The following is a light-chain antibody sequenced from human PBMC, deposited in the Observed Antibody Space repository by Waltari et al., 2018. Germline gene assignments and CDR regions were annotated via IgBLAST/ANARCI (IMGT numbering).Light chain of an antibody. CDR2: HAS. J-gene: IGKJ1*01. Sequence: EIVLTQSPGTLSLSPGESASLSCRASQSINNNYLAWYQQIPGQAPRLLIYHASTRATGIPDRFSGSGSGTDFTLTISSLQPDDFATYYCQQYNGYSGTFGQGTKVEIK. CDR3: QQYNGYSGT. CDR1: QSINNNY. V-gene: IGKV3-20*01.